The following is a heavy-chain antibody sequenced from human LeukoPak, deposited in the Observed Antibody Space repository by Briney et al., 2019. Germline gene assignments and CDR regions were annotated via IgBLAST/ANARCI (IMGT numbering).Heavy chain of an antibody. CDR2: IYYSGST. J-gene: IGHJ4*02. CDR3: ARGPIFPTGTDY. CDR1: GGSISSGDYY. V-gene: IGHV4-30-4*08. Sequence: PSQTLSLTCTVSGGSISSGDYYWSWIRQPPGKGLEWIGYIYYSGSTYYNPSLKSRVTISVDTSKNQFSLKLSSVTAADTAVYYCARGPIFPTGTDYWGQGTLVTVSS. D-gene: IGHD1-14*01.